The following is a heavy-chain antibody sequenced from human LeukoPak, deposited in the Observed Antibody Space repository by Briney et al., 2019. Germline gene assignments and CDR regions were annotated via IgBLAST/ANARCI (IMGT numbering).Heavy chain of an antibody. D-gene: IGHD3-16*01. V-gene: IGHV3-72*01. J-gene: IGHJ3*02. CDR2: TRDKARGYTT. CDR1: GVTLSVHH. CDR3: ARDGGEGDNSAFDI. Sequence: GGSLSLSCAASGVTLSVHHMVGVRQAPGKGVEGVVRTRDKARGYTTEYAASVKGRFTISRDDSQTSVFLQMNDLKTEDTAVYFCARDGGEGDNSAFDIWGQGTVVTVSS.